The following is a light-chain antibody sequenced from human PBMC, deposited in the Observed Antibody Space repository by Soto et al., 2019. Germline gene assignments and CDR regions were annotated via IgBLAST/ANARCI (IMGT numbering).Light chain of an antibody. V-gene: IGLV1-40*01. CDR1: SSNIGAGYD. CDR3: QSYDTTLGVSYV. CDR2: GNS. J-gene: IGLJ1*01. Sequence: QSVLTQPPSVSGAPGQRVTISCTGSSSNIGAGYDVHWYQQLPGTAPKLLIYGNSNRPSGVPDRFSGSKSGTSASLAITGLQPEDEADYYCQSYDTTLGVSYVFGTGTKVTVL.